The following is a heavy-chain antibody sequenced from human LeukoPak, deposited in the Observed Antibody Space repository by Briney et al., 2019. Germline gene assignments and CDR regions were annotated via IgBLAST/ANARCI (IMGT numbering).Heavy chain of an antibody. CDR2: IWYDGSNK. D-gene: IGHD2-2*01. V-gene: IGHV3-33*01. CDR1: GFTFSSYG. CDR3: ARDQGSYCSSTSCYAFDI. J-gene: IGHJ3*02. Sequence: SGGSLRLSCAASGFTFSSYGMHWVRQAPGKGLEWVAVIWYDGSNKYYADSVKGRFTISRDNSKNTLYLQMNSLRAEDTAVYYCARDQGSYCSSTSCYAFDIWGQGTMVTVSS.